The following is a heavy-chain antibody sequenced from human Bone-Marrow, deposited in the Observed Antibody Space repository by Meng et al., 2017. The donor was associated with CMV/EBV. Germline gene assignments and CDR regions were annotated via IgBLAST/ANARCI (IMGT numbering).Heavy chain of an antibody. Sequence: SQTLSLTCAVDGGSFSGYYWSWIRQPPGEGLEWSGEINHSGSTNYNQSLKSRVTISVDTSKNQFSLKLSSVTAADTDVYYCARGRNRFSESYYYYYGMDVWGQGTTVTVSS. CDR1: GGSFSGYY. V-gene: IGHV4-34*01. J-gene: IGHJ6*02. D-gene: IGHD2/OR15-2a*01. CDR3: ARGRNRFSESYYYYYGMDV. CDR2: INHSGST.